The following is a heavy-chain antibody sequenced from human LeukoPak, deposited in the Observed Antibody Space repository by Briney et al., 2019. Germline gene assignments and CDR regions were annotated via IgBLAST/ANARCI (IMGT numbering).Heavy chain of an antibody. V-gene: IGHV4-39*01. Sequence: PSETLSLTCTVSGGSISSSSYYWGWIRQPPGTGLEWIGSIYYSGSTYYNPSLKSRVTISVDTSKNQFSLKLSSVTAADTAAYYCARHDGGATIDYWGQGTLVTVSS. CDR3: ARHDGGATIDY. J-gene: IGHJ4*02. CDR1: GGSISSSSYY. CDR2: IYYSGST. D-gene: IGHD1-26*01.